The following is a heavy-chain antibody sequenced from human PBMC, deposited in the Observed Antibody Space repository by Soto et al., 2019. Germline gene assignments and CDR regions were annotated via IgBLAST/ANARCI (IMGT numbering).Heavy chain of an antibody. V-gene: IGHV3-74*01. J-gene: IGHJ5*02. CDR3: ARERYCSSTSCYALGTGFGP. CDR1: GFTFSSYW. D-gene: IGHD2-2*01. CDR2: IKSDGSNT. Sequence: PGGSLRLSCAASGFTFSSYWMHWVRQAPGKGLVWVSRIKSDGSNTNYADSVKGRFTISRDNAKNTLYLQMNSLRAEDTAVYYCARERYCSSTSCYALGTGFGPWGQGTLVTVSS.